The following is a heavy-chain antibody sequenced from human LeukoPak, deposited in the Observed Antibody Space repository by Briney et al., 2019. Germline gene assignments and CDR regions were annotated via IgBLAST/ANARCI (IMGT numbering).Heavy chain of an antibody. J-gene: IGHJ6*02. Sequence: ASVKVSCKASGYTFTGYYMHWVRQAPGQGLEWMGWINRNSGGTNYAQKFQGRVTMTRDTSISTAYMELSRLRSDDTAVYYCARGGSGYSSGWYEDYGMDVWGQGTTVTVSS. CDR2: INRNSGGT. CDR1: GYTFTGYY. V-gene: IGHV1-2*02. D-gene: IGHD6-19*01. CDR3: ARGGSGYSSGWYEDYGMDV.